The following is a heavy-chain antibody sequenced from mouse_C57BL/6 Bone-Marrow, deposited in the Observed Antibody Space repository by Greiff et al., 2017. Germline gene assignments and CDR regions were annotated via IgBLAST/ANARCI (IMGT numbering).Heavy chain of an antibody. CDR2: ISSGSSTI. CDR3: ARRRRIYYDYDDPFAY. Sequence: EVQLVESGGGLVKPGGSLKLSCAASGFTFSDYGMHWVRPAPEKGLEWVAYISSGSSTIYYADTVKGRFTISRDNAKNTLFLQMTSLRSEDTAMYYCARRRRIYYDYDDPFAYWGQGTLVTVSA. D-gene: IGHD2-4*01. CDR1: GFTFSDYG. V-gene: IGHV5-17*01. J-gene: IGHJ3*01.